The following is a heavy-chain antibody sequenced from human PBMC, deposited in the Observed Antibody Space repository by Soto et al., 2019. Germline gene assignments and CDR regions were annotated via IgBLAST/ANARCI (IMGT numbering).Heavy chain of an antibody. J-gene: IGHJ4*02. Sequence: QVQLVQAGGEVKKPGASVTVSCKASGYTFITYHITWVRQAPGQGLEWMAWINTYNGMTDYAQRFQGRVTMTRDTSTSTVYMELRNLGSDDTAVYFCAKSPRGEMSTDWGQGTLVTVSS. D-gene: IGHD4-4*01. CDR1: GYTFITYH. CDR3: AKSPRGEMSTD. CDR2: INTYNGMT. V-gene: IGHV1-18*01.